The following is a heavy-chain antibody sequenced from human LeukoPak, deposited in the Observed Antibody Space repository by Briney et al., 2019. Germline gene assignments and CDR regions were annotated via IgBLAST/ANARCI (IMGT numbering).Heavy chain of an antibody. J-gene: IGHJ6*03. CDR1: GYSFTSKW. Sequence: GESLKISCKGSGYSFTSKWIGWVRQMPGKGLEWMGIIYPGDSDTRSSPSFQGQVTISADKSIRTAYLQWSSLKASDTAMYYCARVLLSYYYGSGRVPYYYYFYMDVWGKGTTVTVSS. CDR2: IYPGDSDT. CDR3: ARVLLSYYYGSGRVPYYYYFYMDV. V-gene: IGHV5-51*01. D-gene: IGHD3-10*01.